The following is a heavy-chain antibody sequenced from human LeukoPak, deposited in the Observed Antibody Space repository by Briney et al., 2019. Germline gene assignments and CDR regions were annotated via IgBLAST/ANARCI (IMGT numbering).Heavy chain of an antibody. CDR2: INPSGGST. V-gene: IGHV1-46*01. CDR1: GYTFTMYY. CDR3: ARGAAPEDYYDSSGYGGWFDP. J-gene: IGHJ5*02. D-gene: IGHD3-22*01. Sequence: ASVKVSCKAAGYTFTMYYIHGVRQAPGQGLEWMGIINPSGGSTSHAQKFQGRVTMTTDTSTSTVYMELTRLSSEHTAVYYCARGAAPEDYYDSSGYGGWFDPWGQGTLVTVSS.